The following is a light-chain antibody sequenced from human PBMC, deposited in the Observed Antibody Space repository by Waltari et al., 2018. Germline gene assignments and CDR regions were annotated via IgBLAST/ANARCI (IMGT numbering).Light chain of an antibody. CDR3: QQYASIPHT. V-gene: IGKV4-1*01. J-gene: IGKJ2*01. Sequence: DTVMIQSPDSLAVSLGERATINCKSSQSVLYSSNNRNYLAWYQQKPGQPPRLLIYWASTRESGFPDRCSGSGSGTDFTLVISSLQAEDVGVYYCQQYASIPHTFGRGTKLEIK. CDR1: QSVLYSSNNRNY. CDR2: WAS.